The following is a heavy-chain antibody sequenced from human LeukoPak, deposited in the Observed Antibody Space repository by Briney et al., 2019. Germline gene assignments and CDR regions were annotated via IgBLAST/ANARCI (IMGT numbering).Heavy chain of an antibody. Sequence: PGGSLRLSCTASGFSFSGHWMHWARQLPGKGLVWVSRISPTGSTTSYADSVKGRFTVSRDNAKNTLYLQVNNLRAEDTAVYYCARGPNSNRSGLDFWGQGTLPTVSS. CDR3: ARGPNSNRSGLDF. J-gene: IGHJ4*02. CDR2: ISPTGSTT. V-gene: IGHV3-74*01. CDR1: GFSFSGHW. D-gene: IGHD6-13*01.